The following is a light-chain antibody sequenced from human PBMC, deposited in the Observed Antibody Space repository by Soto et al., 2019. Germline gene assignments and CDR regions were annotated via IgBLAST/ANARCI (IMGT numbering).Light chain of an antibody. J-gene: IGKJ1*01. Sequence: DVQITQSPASVSASVGERVTLTCRASQSISSYLNWYQQKPGKAPNLLIYDASSLESGVPSRFSGSGSGTEFTLTISSLQPDDFATYSCQQYTPNSRTFGQGTNVDI. CDR2: DAS. V-gene: IGKV1-5*01. CDR1: QSISSY. CDR3: QQYTPNSRT.